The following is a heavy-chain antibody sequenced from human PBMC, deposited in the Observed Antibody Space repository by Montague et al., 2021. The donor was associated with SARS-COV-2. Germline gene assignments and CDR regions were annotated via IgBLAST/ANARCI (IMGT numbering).Heavy chain of an antibody. J-gene: IGHJ5*02. CDR1: GGSISSHY. CDR3: ARATSVRGAVNWFDP. Sequence: ETLSLTCTVSGGSISSHYWSFIRQPPGKGLEWIAYINYSGGTNYNPSLKSRVTISVDTSKNHFSLQLRSVTPADTAVYFCARATSVRGAVNWFDPWGQGTLVTVSS. D-gene: IGHD3-10*01. CDR2: INYSGGT. V-gene: IGHV4-59*11.